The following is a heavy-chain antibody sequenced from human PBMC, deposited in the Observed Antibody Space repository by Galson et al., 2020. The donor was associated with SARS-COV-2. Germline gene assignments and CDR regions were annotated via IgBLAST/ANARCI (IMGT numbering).Heavy chain of an antibody. CDR1: GFTFTSYT. Sequence: GGSLRLSCAASGFTFTSYTMHWVRQAPGKGLEWVAVISYDGSNPYYADSVKGQISISRDNSKNTLYLQMNSLRAEDTAVYYCASPGGSGWSRGFDYWGQGTLLTVSS. D-gene: IGHD6-19*01. CDR2: ISYDGSNP. J-gene: IGHJ4*02. V-gene: IGHV3-30*04. CDR3: ASPGGSGWSRGFDY.